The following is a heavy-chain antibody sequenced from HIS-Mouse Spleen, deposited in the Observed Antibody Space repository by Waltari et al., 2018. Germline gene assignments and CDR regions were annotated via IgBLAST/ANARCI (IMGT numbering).Heavy chain of an antibody. CDR1: GYTCTGYY. V-gene: IGHV1-2*02. D-gene: IGHD3-22*01. Sequence: QVQLVQSGAEVKKPGASVKVSCKAAGYTCTGYYMHWVRQAPGQGLEWMGWINPNSGGTNYAQKFQGRVTMTRDTSISTAYMELSRLRSDDTAVYYCARARTYYYDSSGYHDAFDIWGQGTMVTVSS. J-gene: IGHJ3*02. CDR3: ARARTYYYDSSGYHDAFDI. CDR2: INPNSGGT.